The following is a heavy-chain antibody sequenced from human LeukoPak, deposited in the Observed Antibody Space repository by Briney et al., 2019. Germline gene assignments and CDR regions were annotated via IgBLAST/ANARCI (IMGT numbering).Heavy chain of an antibody. V-gene: IGHV1-69*01. Sequence: SVKVSCKASGGTFSSYAISWVRQAPGQGLEWMGGIIPIFGTANYAQKFQGRVTITADESTSTAYMELRSLRSDDTAVYYRARARGGSGSNNDYWGQGTLVTVSS. J-gene: IGHJ4*02. CDR2: IIPIFGTA. CDR1: GGTFSSYA. CDR3: ARARGGSGSNNDY. D-gene: IGHD3-10*01.